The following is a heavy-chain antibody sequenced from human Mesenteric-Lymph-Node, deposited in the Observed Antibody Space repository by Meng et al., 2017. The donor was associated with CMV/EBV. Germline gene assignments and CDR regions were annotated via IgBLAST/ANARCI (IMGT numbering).Heavy chain of an antibody. V-gene: IGHV4-34*01. Sequence: PRDKGGAGLLKPSEPLSLTGAVDGRSFSGYYWRWIRRPPGKGLRWIGEINHSGSTTYNPSLKSRVTISVDTPKNQFSLKLSSVTAADTAVYYCARHQRWLKSEGGFNYWGQGTLVTVSS. CDR2: INHSGST. CDR3: ARHQRWLKSEGGFNY. CDR1: GRSFSGYY. D-gene: IGHD4-23*01. J-gene: IGHJ4*02.